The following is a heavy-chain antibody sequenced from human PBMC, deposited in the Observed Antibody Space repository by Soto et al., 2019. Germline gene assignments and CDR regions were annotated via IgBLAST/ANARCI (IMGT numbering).Heavy chain of an antibody. V-gene: IGHV3-23*01. CDR1: GFTFSEYA. D-gene: IGHD2-15*01. CDR2: IGGDGGSP. J-gene: IGHJ4*02. CDR3: AKDHWGCSGGSCYSVPARNFDY. Sequence: GGSLRLSCAASGFTFSEYAMSWVRQAPGKGLEWVSVIGGDGGSPNYADSVKGRFTVSRDNSKSTLYLQMDSLRAEDTAVYYCAKDHWGCSGGSCYSVPARNFDYWGQGTLVTVSS.